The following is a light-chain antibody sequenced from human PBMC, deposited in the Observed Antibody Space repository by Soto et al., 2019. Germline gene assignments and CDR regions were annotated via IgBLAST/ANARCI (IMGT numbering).Light chain of an antibody. CDR1: QDIRNY. V-gene: IGKV1-33*01. CDR2: DAS. Sequence: DIQMTQSPSSLSASVGDRVTITCQASQDIRNYLNWYQQKPGTAPKVLIYDASNLGTGVPSRFTGSGSGTNFNFTISSLQPEDIATYYCQQYHSVPPPFGQGTRLDI. J-gene: IGKJ5*01. CDR3: QQYHSVPPP.